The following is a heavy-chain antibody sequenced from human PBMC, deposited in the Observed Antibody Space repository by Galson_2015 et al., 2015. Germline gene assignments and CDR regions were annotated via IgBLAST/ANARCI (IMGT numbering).Heavy chain of an antibody. Sequence: YIYYADSVKGRFTISRDNAKNSLYLQMNSLGAEDAAVYYCARQILDYDFWSGYYPTNFDYWGQGTLVTVSS. D-gene: IGHD3-3*01. CDR2: YI. CDR3: ARQILDYDFWSGYYPTNFDY. V-gene: IGHV3-21*01. J-gene: IGHJ4*02.